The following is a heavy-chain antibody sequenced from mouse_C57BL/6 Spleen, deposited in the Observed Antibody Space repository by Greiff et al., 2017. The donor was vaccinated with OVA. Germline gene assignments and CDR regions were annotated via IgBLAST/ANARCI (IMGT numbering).Heavy chain of an antibody. V-gene: IGHV1-52*01. J-gene: IGHJ1*03. CDR2: IDPSDSET. CDR1: GYTFTSYW. Sequence: QVQLQQPGAELVRPGSSVKLSCKASGYTFTSYWMHWVKQRPIQGLEWIGNIDPSDSETHYNQKFKDQATLTVDKSSSTAYMQLSSLTSEDSAVYYCARRIITTVVATWYFDVWGKGTTVTVSS. D-gene: IGHD1-1*01. CDR3: ARRIITTVVATWYFDV.